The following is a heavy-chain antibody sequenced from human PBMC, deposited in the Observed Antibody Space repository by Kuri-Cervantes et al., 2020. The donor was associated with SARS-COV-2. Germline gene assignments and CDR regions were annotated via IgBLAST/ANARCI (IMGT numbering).Heavy chain of an antibody. V-gene: IGHV3-64*01. D-gene: IGHD1-7*01. CDR3: ARDPKLGLPPA. Sequence: GGSLRLSCAASGFTFSSYAMHWVRQAPGKGLEYVSAISSNGGSTYYANSVKGRFTISRDNAKNSLYLQMNSLRAEDTAVYYCARDPKLGLPPAWGQGTLVTVSS. CDR2: ISSNGGST. J-gene: IGHJ5*02. CDR1: GFTFSSYA.